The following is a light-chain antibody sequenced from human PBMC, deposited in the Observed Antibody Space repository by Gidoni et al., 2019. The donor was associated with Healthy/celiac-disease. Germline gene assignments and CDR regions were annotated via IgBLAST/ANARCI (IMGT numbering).Light chain of an antibody. V-gene: IGKV1-6*01. CDR3: LQDYNYPPT. Sequence: AIQMTQSPSSLSASVGDRVTITCRASQGIRNDLGWYQQKPGKAPKLLIYAASSLQSGVPSRFSGSGFGTDFTLTISSLQPEDFATYYCLQDYNYPPTFGGXTKVEIK. CDR2: AAS. J-gene: IGKJ4*01. CDR1: QGIRND.